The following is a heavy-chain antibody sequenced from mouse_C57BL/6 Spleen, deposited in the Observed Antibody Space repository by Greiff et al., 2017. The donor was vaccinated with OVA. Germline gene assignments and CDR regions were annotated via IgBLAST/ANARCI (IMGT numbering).Heavy chain of an antibody. Sequence: VQLQQSGPELVKPGASVKLSCKASGYAFSSSWMNWVKQRPGKGLEWIGQIYPGDGDTNYNGKFKGKATLTADKSSSTAYMQLSSLTSEDSAVYLCARKLYGAMDDWGQGTSVTVSS. CDR1: GYAFSSSW. J-gene: IGHJ4*01. CDR3: ARKLYGAMDD. CDR2: IYPGDGDT. D-gene: IGHD1-1*01. V-gene: IGHV1-82*01.